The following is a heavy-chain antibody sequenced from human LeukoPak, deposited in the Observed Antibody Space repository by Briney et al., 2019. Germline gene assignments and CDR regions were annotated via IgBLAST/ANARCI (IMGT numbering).Heavy chain of an antibody. CDR1: GGSVSSYY. D-gene: IGHD1-26*01. J-gene: IGHJ4*02. CDR2: IYYSGTT. CDR3: ARWDSGSYFLDY. V-gene: IGHV4-59*02. Sequence: SETLSLTCTVSGGSVSSYYWNWIRQPPGKGLEWIGYIYYSGTTNYNPSLKSRVTISVDTSKNQFSLKLSSVTAADTAVYYCARWDSGSYFLDYWGQGTLVTVS.